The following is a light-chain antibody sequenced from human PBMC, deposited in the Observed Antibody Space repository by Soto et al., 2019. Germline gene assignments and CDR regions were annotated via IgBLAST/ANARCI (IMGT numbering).Light chain of an antibody. J-gene: IGLJ2*01. CDR3: SSNAGSNNLV. CDR1: SSDVGGYNY. V-gene: IGLV2-8*01. CDR2: EVT. Sequence: QSALTQPPSASGSPGQSVTISCTGTSSDVGGYNYVSWYQQLPGKAPKLMIYEVTKRPSGVPDRFSGSKSGNTASLTVSVLQAEDEADYYCSSNAGSNNLVFGGGTKLTVL.